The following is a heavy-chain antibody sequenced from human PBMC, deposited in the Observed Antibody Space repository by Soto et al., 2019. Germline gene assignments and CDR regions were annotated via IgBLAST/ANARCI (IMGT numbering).Heavy chain of an antibody. D-gene: IGHD5-18*01. CDR2: IYYSGST. CDR1: GGSISSYY. V-gene: IGHV4-59*01. Sequence: ETLSLTCTVSGGSISSYYWSWIRQPPGKGLEWIGYIYYSGSTNYNPSLESRVTISVDTSKNQFSLKLSSVTAADTAVYYCARDLRLDMDTGTYYYYGMDVWGQGTTVTVSS. CDR3: ARDLRLDMDTGTYYYYGMDV. J-gene: IGHJ6*02.